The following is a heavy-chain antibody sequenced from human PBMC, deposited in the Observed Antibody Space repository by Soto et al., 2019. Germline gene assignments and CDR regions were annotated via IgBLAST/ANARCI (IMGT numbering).Heavy chain of an antibody. CDR1: GYTFTSYG. D-gene: IGHD2-2*01. CDR2: ISAYNGNT. V-gene: IGHV1-18*01. Sequence: QVQLVQSGAEVKKPGASVKVSCKASGYTFTSYGISWVRQAPGQGLEWMGWISAYNGNTNYAQKLQGRVTMTTDTXTXTXXMELRSLRSDDTAVYYCARDYCISTSCYYYYGMDVWGQGTTVTVSS. CDR3: ARDYCISTSCYYYYGMDV. J-gene: IGHJ6*02.